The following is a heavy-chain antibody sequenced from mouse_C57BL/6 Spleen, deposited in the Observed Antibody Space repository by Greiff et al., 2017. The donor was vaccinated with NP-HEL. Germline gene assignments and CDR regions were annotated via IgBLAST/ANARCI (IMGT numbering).Heavy chain of an antibody. CDR1: GYAFSSSW. CDR3: ARHHYGSSPAWFAY. V-gene: IGHV1-82*01. D-gene: IGHD1-1*01. Sequence: QVQLQQSGPELVKPGASVKISCKASGYAFSSSWMNWVKQRPGKGLEWIGRIYPGDGDTNYNGKFKGKATLTADKSSSTAYMQLSSLTSEDAAVYFCARHHYGSSPAWFAYWGQGTLVTVSA. J-gene: IGHJ3*01. CDR2: IYPGDGDT.